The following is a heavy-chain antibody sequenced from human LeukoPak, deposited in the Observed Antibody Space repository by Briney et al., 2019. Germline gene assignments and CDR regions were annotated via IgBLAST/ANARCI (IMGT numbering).Heavy chain of an antibody. CDR1: GYTFTSYA. CDR3: ARVGRFIAADAFDI. V-gene: IGHV1-3*01. CDR2: INAGNGNT. Sequence: GASVKVSCEAPGYTFTSYAMHWVRQAPGQRLEWMGWINAGNGNTKYSQKFQGRVTITRDTSTSTAYMELSSLRSEDTAVYYCARVGRFIAADAFDIWGQGTMVTVSS. D-gene: IGHD2-15*01. J-gene: IGHJ3*02.